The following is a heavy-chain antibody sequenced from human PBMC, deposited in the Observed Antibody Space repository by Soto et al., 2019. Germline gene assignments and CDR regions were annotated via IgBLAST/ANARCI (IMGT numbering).Heavy chain of an antibody. CDR2: IYTSGST. CDR1: GGSISIYY. V-gene: IGHV4-4*07. J-gene: IGHJ4*02. D-gene: IGHD3-22*01. CDR3: AREKLTYYYDSSGYLWFDY. Sequence: SETLSLTCTVSGGSISIYYWSWIRHPAGKGLEWIGRIYTSGSTNYNPSLKSRVTMSVDTSKNQFSLKLSSVTAADTAVYYCAREKLTYYYDSSGYLWFDYWGQGTLVTVSS.